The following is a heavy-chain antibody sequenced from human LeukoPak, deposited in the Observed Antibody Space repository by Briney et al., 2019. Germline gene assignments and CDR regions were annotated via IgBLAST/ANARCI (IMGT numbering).Heavy chain of an antibody. V-gene: IGHV4-39*01. CDR1: GGSISSSSYY. CDR2: IYYSGSA. J-gene: IGHJ4*02. D-gene: IGHD6-19*01. CDR3: AKSSGGSGWTGGFDY. Sequence: PSETLYLTCTVSGGSISSSSYYWGWIRQPPGKGLEWIGTIYYSGSASYNPSLKSRVTISVDTSKNQFSLKLSSVSAADTALYYCAKSSGGSGWTGGFDYWGQGTLVTVSS.